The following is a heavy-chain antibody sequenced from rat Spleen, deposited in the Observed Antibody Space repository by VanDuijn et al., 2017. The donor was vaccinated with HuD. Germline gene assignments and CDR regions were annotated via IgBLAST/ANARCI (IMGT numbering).Heavy chain of an antibody. V-gene: IGHV5-7*01. CDR3: TAGGGYWDY. D-gene: IGHD1-11*01. J-gene: IGHJ2*01. CDR1: GFTFSVYK. Sequence: EVQLGEAGGGLVQPGRAPKLSWAAPGFTFSVYKMAWVRQAPKKGLEWVATISYDGSSTYYRDSVKGRFTISRDNAKSTLYLQMNSLRSEDTATYYCTAGGGYWDYWGQGVMVTVSS. CDR2: ISYDGSST.